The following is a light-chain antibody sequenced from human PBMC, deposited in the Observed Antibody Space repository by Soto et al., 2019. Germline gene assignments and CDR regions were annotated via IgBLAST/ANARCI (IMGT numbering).Light chain of an antibody. J-gene: IGKJ5*01. CDR2: GAS. Sequence: DIVLTQSPGTLSLSPGERATLSCRASQSVSGSNLAWYQQRPGQAPRLLIYGASSRATGIPDRFSGSGSGTDFTLTISRLEPEDFAVYYCQRYGSFGQGTRLEIK. V-gene: IGKV3-20*01. CDR3: QRYGS. CDR1: QSVSGSN.